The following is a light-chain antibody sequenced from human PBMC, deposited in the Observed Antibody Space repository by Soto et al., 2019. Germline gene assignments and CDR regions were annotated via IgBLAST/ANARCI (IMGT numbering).Light chain of an antibody. CDR2: GAS. CDR3: QQYNNWPRT. CDR1: QNVYINS. V-gene: IGKV3-20*01. J-gene: IGKJ1*01. Sequence: EIVLTQSPGTLSLSPGERVTLSCRASQNVYINSLAWYQQKPGQTPRLLIYGASTRAAAVPDRFSGSGSGTDFALSIDGLEPEDFAIYYCQQYNNWPRTFGQGTKVEIK.